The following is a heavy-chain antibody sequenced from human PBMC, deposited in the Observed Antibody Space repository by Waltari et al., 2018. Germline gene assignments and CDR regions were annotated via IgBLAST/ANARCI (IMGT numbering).Heavy chain of an antibody. Sequence: QVQLVQSGAEVKKPGASVKVSCKASGYPFTSYAMHWVRQAPGQRLEWMGWFNAGNGNTKYSQKFQGRVTITRDTSASTAYMELSSLRSEDTAVYYCARVGIAVAGKAFDIWGQGTMVTVSS. CDR3: ARVGIAVAGKAFDI. CDR2: FNAGNGNT. V-gene: IGHV1-3*01. CDR1: GYPFTSYA. J-gene: IGHJ3*02. D-gene: IGHD6-19*01.